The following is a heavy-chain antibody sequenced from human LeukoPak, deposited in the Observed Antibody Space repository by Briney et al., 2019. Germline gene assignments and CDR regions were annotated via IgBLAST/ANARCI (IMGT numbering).Heavy chain of an antibody. Sequence: ASVKVSCKASGYTFTSYDISWVRQATGQGLEWMGWVNPNSGNTGYAQKFQGRVTITRNTSISTAYMELSSLRSEDTAVYYCARGQGSSSSDYYFDYWGQGTLVTVSS. CDR3: ARGQGSSSSDYYFDY. CDR1: GYTFTSYD. V-gene: IGHV1-8*03. CDR2: VNPNSGNT. D-gene: IGHD6-13*01. J-gene: IGHJ4*02.